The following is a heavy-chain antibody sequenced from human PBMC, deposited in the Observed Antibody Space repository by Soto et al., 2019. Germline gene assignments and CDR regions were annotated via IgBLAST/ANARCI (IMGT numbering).Heavy chain of an antibody. J-gene: IGHJ4*02. D-gene: IGHD3-22*01. CDR1: GYTFTSYA. Sequence: QVQLVQSGAEVKKPGASVKVSCKASGYTFTSYAMHWVRQAPGQRLEWMGWINAGNGNTKYSQKFQGRVTITRDTSASTAYMDLSSLRSEDTAVYYCATGDYDSSGYPPAAFDYWGQGTLVTVSS. V-gene: IGHV1-3*01. CDR3: ATGDYDSSGYPPAAFDY. CDR2: INAGNGNT.